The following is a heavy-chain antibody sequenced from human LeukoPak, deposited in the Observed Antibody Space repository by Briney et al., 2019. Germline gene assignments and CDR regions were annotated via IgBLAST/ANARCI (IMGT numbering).Heavy chain of an antibody. CDR2: IWYDGSNK. D-gene: IGHD3-22*01. CDR1: GFTFSSYG. Sequence: GGSLRLSCAASGFTFSSYGMHWVRQAPGKGLEWVAVIWYDGSNKYYADSVKGRFTISRDNSKNTLYLQMNSLRAEDTAVYYCASPYYYDSSGRSYFDYWGQGTLVTVSS. V-gene: IGHV3-33*01. CDR3: ASPYYYDSSGRSYFDY. J-gene: IGHJ4*02.